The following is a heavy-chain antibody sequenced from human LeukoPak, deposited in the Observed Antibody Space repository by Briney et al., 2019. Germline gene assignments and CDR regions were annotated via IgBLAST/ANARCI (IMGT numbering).Heavy chain of an antibody. Sequence: PGGSLRLSCAASGFTFSNYNMNWVRQTPGKGLEWVSSICGISSYIYYRDSVKGRFTTSRDNARNELYLQLNSLRAEDTAVYYCARASGTYFEYYFDYWGQGTLVTVSS. CDR1: GFTFSNYN. CDR2: ICGISSYI. CDR3: ARASGTYFEYYFDY. D-gene: IGHD1-26*01. V-gene: IGHV3-21*01. J-gene: IGHJ4*02.